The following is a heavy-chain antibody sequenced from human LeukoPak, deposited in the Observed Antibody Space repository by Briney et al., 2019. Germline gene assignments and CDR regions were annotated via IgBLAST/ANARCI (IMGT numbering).Heavy chain of an antibody. CDR1: GGSISSSSYH. V-gene: IGHV4-39*01. Sequence: SETLSLTCTVSGGSISSSSYHWGWIRQPPGKGLEWIGSIYYSGSTYYNPSLKSRVTISVDTSKNQFSLKLSSVTAADTAVYYCASLVTTAIDPWGQGTLVTVSS. J-gene: IGHJ5*02. CDR2: IYYSGST. D-gene: IGHD4-17*01. CDR3: ASLVTTAIDP.